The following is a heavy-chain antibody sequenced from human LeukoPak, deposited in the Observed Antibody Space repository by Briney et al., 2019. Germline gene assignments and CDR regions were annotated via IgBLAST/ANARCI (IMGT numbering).Heavy chain of an antibody. D-gene: IGHD3/OR15-3a*01. J-gene: IGHJ3*01. Sequence: GASVTVSCKAAGYSFTTFHMNWVRQAPGQGPEWMGWVNPDNGNTGFAQRFQGRVIITQNSSVTTVYMELSSRTSEDTAVYYCARRGLVAGIYDLVYGFDLWGQGTMVTVSS. CDR3: ARRGLVAGIYDLVYGFDL. CDR1: GYSFTTFH. V-gene: IGHV1-8*03. CDR2: VNPDNGNT.